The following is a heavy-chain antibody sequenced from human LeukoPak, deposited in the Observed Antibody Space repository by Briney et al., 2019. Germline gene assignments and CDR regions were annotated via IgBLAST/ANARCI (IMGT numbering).Heavy chain of an antibody. CDR2: INHSGST. V-gene: IGHV4-34*01. J-gene: IGHJ1*01. CDR1: GGPFSGYY. Sequence: SDTLSLTCAVYGGPFSGYYWSWIRQPPGKGLEWIGEINHSGSTNYNPSLKSRVTISVDTSKNQFSLKLSPVTAADTAVYYCARGRCSGGSCYSWGYFQHWGQGTLVTVSS. D-gene: IGHD2-15*01. CDR3: ARGRCSGGSCYSWGYFQH.